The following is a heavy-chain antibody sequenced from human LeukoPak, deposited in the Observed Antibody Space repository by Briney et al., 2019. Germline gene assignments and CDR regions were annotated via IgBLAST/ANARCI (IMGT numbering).Heavy chain of an antibody. J-gene: IGHJ4*02. Sequence: GGSLRLSCAASGFAFSSYWMHWVRQAPGKGLVWVSRINSDGSSTSYADSVKGRFTISRDNAKNSLYLQMNSLRAEDTAVYYCARHTGYDFAFDYWGQGTLVTVSS. CDR2: INSDGSST. CDR3: ARHTGYDFAFDY. D-gene: IGHD5-12*01. CDR1: GFAFSSYW. V-gene: IGHV3-74*01.